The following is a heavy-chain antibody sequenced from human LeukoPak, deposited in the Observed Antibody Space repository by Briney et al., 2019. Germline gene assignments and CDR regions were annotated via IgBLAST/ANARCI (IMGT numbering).Heavy chain of an antibody. CDR3: AKFKGHYGDSEYYFDS. Sequence: GGSLRLSCAASGFTFSSYRMNWVRQAPGKGLEWGSCITGSSDYIFYADSVRGRFTISRDNAKNSLFLQMNSSRAEDTAVYYCAKFKGHYGDSEYYFDSWGQGTLVTVSS. CDR1: GFTFSSYR. D-gene: IGHD3-10*01. J-gene: IGHJ4*02. CDR2: ITGSSDYI. V-gene: IGHV3-21*01.